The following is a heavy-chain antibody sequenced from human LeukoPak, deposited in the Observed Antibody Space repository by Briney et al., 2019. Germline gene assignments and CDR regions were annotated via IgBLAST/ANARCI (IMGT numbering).Heavy chain of an antibody. J-gene: IGHJ5*02. D-gene: IGHD2-15*01. CDR2: INHSGST. V-gene: IGHV4-34*01. CDR1: GGSFSGNY. Sequence: SETLSVTCGISGGSFSGNYWTWIRQPPGKGLEWIGEINHSGSTNYNPSLKSRVTISVDTSKNQFSLKLISVTAADTAVYYCAKGRPWRLVVPTTKKKNWFDPWGQGTLVTVSS. CDR3: AKGRPWRLVVPTTKKKNWFDP.